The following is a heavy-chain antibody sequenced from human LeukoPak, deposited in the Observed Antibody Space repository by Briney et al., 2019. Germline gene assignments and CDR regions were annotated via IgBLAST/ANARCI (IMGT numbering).Heavy chain of an antibody. CDR1: GFTFSSYW. J-gene: IGHJ3*02. CDR2: INIYGSST. D-gene: IGHD3-22*01. CDR3: ARDLAYSDSSGYYRHDAFDI. Sequence: GGSLRLSCAASGFTFSSYWMHWVRQAPGKGLVWVSRINIYGSSTSYADSVKGRFTISRDNTKNTVYLQMNSLRAEDTALYYCARDLAYSDSSGYYRHDAFDIWGQGTMVTVSS. V-gene: IGHV3-74*01.